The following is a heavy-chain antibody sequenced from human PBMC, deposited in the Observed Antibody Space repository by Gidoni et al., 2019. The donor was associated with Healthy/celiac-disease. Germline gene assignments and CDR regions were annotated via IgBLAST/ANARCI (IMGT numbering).Heavy chain of an antibody. J-gene: IGHJ4*02. V-gene: IGHV3-11*06. D-gene: IGHD6-19*01. CDR1: GFTFSYYY. Sequence: QVQLVASGGGLVKPGGSLRLSCAASGFTFSYYYMSWIRQAPGKGLEWVSYISSSSSYTNYADSVKGRFTISRDNAKNSLYLQMNSLRAEDTAVYYCARDGGGYSSGWYDFDYWGQGTLVTVSS. CDR3: ARDGGGYSSGWYDFDY. CDR2: ISSSSSYT.